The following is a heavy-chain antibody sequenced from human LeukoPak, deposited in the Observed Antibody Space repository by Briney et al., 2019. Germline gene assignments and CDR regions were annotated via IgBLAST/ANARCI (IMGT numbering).Heavy chain of an antibody. CDR2: IRYDGSNK. CDR3: AKERDTAMVTIDY. CDR1: GFTFSSYG. J-gene: IGHJ4*02. Sequence: PGGSLTLSCAASGFTFSSYGMHWVCQAPAKGQEWVAFIRYDGSNKYYADSVKGRFTISRDNSKNPLDLQMNSLRAEDTAVYYCAKERDTAMVTIDYWGQGTLVTVSS. V-gene: IGHV3-30*02. D-gene: IGHD5-18*01.